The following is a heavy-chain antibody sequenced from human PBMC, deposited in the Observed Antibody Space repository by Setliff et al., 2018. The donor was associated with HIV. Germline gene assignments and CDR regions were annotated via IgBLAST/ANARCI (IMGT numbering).Heavy chain of an antibody. J-gene: IGHJ3*01. CDR2: ILDSGST. D-gene: IGHD7-27*01. CDR3: ARVPNWGSAPFAYDV. V-gene: IGHV4-31*03. Sequence: SETLSLTCTVSGASISSGGYYWNWIRQLPGKGLEWIGYILDSGSTYYNPSLRGRLSMSIDTSANQCSVELTSVTAADTALYFCARVPNWGSAPFAYDVWGRGTMVTASS. CDR1: GASISSGGYY.